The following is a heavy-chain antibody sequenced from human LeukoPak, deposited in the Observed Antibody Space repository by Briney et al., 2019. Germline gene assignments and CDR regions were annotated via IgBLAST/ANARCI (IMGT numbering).Heavy chain of an antibody. CDR3: ARAPYYYDSSGYDRYGMDV. V-gene: IGHV3-21*01. CDR1: GFTFSSYS. Sequence: PGGSLRLSCAASGFTFSSYSMNWVRQAPGKGLEWVSSISSSSSYIYYADSVKGRFTISRDNAKNSLYLQMNSLRAEDTAAYYCARAPYYYDSSGYDRYGMDVWGQGTTVTVSS. J-gene: IGHJ6*02. D-gene: IGHD3-22*01. CDR2: ISSSSSYI.